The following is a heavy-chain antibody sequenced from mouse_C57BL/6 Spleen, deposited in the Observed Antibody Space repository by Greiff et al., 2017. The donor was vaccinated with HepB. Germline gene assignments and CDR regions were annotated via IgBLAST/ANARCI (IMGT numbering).Heavy chain of an antibody. J-gene: IGHJ2*01. CDR1: GFTFSDYY. D-gene: IGHD2-4*01. CDR2: INYDGSST. CDR3: ARVYYDYDAVDY. Sequence: EVKLVESEGGLVQPGSSMKLSCTASGFTFSDYYMAWVRQVPEKGLEWVANINYDGSSTYYLDSLKSRFIISRDNAKNILYLQMSSLKSEDTATYYCARVYYDYDAVDYWGQGTTLTVSS. V-gene: IGHV5-16*01.